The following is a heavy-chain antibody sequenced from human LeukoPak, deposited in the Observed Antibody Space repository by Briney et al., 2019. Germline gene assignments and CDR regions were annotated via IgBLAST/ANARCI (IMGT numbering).Heavy chain of an antibody. CDR3: TRVGSGSCCHFEY. CDR2: INPNSGDT. CDR1: XYTXTGYF. J-gene: IGHJ4*02. V-gene: IGHV1-2*02. D-gene: IGHD2-15*01. Sequence: GASVXXSCXASXYTXTGYFMHWVRQAPGQGLEWMGWINPNSGDTNYAQKFQGRVTLTTDTSVNAAYMELNRLRSDDTAVYYCTRVGSGSCCHFEYWGQGTLVTVSS.